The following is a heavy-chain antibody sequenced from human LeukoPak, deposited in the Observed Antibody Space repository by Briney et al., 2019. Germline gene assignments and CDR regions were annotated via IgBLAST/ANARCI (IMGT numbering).Heavy chain of an antibody. CDR3: ARVRWPYGSGSYAYFDY. V-gene: IGHV3-74*01. J-gene: IGHJ4*02. Sequence: GGSLRLSCAASGFTFSSYWMHWVRQAPGKGLVWVSRINSDGSSTSYADSVKGRFTISRDNAKNTLYLQMNSLRADDTAVYYCARVRWPYGSGSYAYFDYWGQGTLVTVSS. CDR1: GFTFSSYW. D-gene: IGHD3-10*01. CDR2: INSDGSST.